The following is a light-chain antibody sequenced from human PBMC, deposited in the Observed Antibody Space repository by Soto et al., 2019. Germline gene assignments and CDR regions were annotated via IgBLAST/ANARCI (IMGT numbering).Light chain of an antibody. V-gene: IGLV4-69*01. CDR1: SGHSTYA. CDR3: QTWGTGFQV. CDR2: LKSDGTH. J-gene: IGLJ3*02. Sequence: QLVLTQSPSASASLGASVKLTCTLSSGHSTYAIAWHQHQAEKGPRYLMNLKSDGTHTKGDGIPDRFSGSSSGAERYLTISSLQSEDEADYYCQTWGTGFQVFGGGTKLTV.